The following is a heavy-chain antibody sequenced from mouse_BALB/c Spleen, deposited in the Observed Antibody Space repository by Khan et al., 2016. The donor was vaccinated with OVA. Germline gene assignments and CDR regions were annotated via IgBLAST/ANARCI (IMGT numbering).Heavy chain of an antibody. CDR1: GISITTRNYR. V-gene: IGHV3-5*02. Sequence: EVQLQESGPGLVKPSQTVSLTCTVTGISITTRNYRWSWIRPFPGNKLEWIGYIYYSGTITYNPSLTSLATITRDTSKNQFFLEMNSLTAEDTATYDSARDEKYGGGYFDVWGAGTTVTVSS. J-gene: IGHJ1*01. D-gene: IGHD1-2*01. CDR2: IYYSGTI. CDR3: ARDEKYGGGYFDV.